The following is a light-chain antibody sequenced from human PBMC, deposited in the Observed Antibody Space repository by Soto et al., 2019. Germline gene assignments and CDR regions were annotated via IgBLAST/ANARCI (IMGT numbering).Light chain of an antibody. V-gene: IGLV1-44*01. Sequence: QSVLTQPPSASGTPGQRVAISCSGGSSDIGSNYVNWYLHLPGAAPKLLIYRDNKRPSGVPDRFSGSKSGTSASLAISGLQSEDEADYFCPAWDDNIYGPVFGGGTQLTVL. CDR1: SSDIGSNY. CDR3: PAWDDNIYGPV. J-gene: IGLJ2*01. CDR2: RDN.